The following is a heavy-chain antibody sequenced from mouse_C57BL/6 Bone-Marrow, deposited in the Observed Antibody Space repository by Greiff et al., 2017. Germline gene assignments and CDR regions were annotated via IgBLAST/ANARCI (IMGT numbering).Heavy chain of an antibody. CDR1: GFTFSDYG. CDR3: AKSIYSYDDY. J-gene: IGHJ2*01. Sequence: EVKLVESGGGLVKPGGSLKLSCAASGFTFSDYGMHWVRQAPEKGLEWVAYISSGSSTIYYADTVKGRFTISRDNAKNTLFLQMTSLRSEDTAMDYYAKSIYSYDDYWGQGTTLTVSS. CDR2: ISSGSSTI. D-gene: IGHD2-12*01. V-gene: IGHV5-17*01.